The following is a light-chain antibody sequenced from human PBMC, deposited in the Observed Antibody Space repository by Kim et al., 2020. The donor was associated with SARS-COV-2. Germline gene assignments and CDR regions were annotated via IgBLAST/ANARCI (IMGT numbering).Light chain of an antibody. CDR1: QSISSY. CDR3: QQSYSTPPFT. V-gene: IGKV1-39*01. J-gene: IGKJ3*01. Sequence: ASVGDRVTITCRASQSISSYLNWYQQKPGKAPKLLIYAASSLQSGVPSRFSGSGSGTDFTLTISSLQPEDFATYYCQQSYSTPPFTFGPGTKVDIK. CDR2: AAS.